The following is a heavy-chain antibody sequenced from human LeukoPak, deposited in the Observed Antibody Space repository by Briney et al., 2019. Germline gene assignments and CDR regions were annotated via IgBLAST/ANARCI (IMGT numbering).Heavy chain of an antibody. CDR2: IYCCCWST. D-gene: IGHD3-10*01. Sequence: GWSLTDSFLATGFIYSRYPLRWLRPAPCRGLAWVSVIYCCCWSTYYVGSGNGRFTISRDNSKNTLYLQMNSLRAEDTAVYYWAKDRQGSGSTGAYYYYGLDVWGQGTTVTVSS. CDR3: AKDRQGSGSTGAYYYYGLDV. J-gene: IGHJ6*02. V-gene: IGHV3-23*01. CDR1: GFIYSRYP.